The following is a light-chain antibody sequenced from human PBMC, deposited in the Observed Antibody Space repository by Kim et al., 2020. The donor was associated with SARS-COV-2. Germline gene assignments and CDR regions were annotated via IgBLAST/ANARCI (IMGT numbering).Light chain of an antibody. J-gene: IGKJ2*01. CDR1: QSGSSN. CDR3: QQYNNWPMYT. V-gene: IGKV3-15*01. CDR2: GAS. Sequence: SPGERATPSCRASQSGSSNLSWYQQKPGQAPRLLIYGASTRATGIPARFSGSGSGTEFTLTISSLQSEDFAVYYCQQYNNWPMYTFGQGTKLEI.